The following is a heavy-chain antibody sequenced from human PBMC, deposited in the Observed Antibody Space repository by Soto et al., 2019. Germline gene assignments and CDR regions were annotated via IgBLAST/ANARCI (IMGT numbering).Heavy chain of an antibody. D-gene: IGHD5-18*01. CDR3: ARGFVETAMAFDY. J-gene: IGHJ4*02. CDR2: IHYSGST. Sequence: QESGPGLVKPSQTLSLACXVSGASISSGGYFXXXXXXXXXXXLEWIGYIHYSGSTYYNPSLKSRVVMSMDTSKNDFSLKLNSVTAADTAVFYCARGFVETAMAFDYWGQGALVTVSS. CDR1: GASISSGGYF. V-gene: IGHV4-31*03.